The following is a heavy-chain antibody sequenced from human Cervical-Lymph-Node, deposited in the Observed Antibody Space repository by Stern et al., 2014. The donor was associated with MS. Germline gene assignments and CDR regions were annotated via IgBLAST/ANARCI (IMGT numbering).Heavy chain of an antibody. J-gene: IGHJ4*02. Sequence: VQLVESGPGLVKPSETLSLTCTVSGGSISSRNFYWGWVRQPPGKGLEWIGSVSYRGNTYYNPSLKSRVTLSVDTSKSQFSLKLTSVTAADTAVYFCARSQKPPTILDYWGQGTLVTVSS. V-gene: IGHV4-39*01. CDR1: GGSISSRNFY. CDR2: VSYRGNT. D-gene: IGHD2-2*02. CDR3: ARSQKPPTILDY.